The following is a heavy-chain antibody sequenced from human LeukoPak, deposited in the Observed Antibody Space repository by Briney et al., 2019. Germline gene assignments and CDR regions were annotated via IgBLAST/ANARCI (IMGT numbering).Heavy chain of an antibody. Sequence: GGSLRLSCAASGFTFSSYSLNWVRQAPGKGLEWISSISTSGSYIYYADSVKGRFTTSRDNAKNSLYLQMNSLRAEDTAVYYCARDIGVVVAGTRLGYWGQGTVVTVSS. CDR1: GFTFSSYS. D-gene: IGHD6-19*01. J-gene: IGHJ4*02. V-gene: IGHV3-21*01. CDR3: ARDIGVVVAGTRLGY. CDR2: ISTSGSYI.